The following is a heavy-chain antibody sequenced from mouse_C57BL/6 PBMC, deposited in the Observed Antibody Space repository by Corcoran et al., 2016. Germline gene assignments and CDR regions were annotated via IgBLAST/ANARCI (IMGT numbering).Heavy chain of an antibody. Sequence: EVQLQQSGPELVKPGASVKISCKASGYTFTDYYMNWVKQSHGKSLEWIGDINPNNGGTSYNQKFKGKATLTVDKSSSTAYMELRSLTSEDSAVYYCARVYGSSWSLYAMDYWGQGTSVTVSS. CDR2: INPNNGGT. J-gene: IGHJ4*01. D-gene: IGHD1-1*01. CDR3: ARVYGSSWSLYAMDY. CDR1: GYTFTDYY. V-gene: IGHV1-26*01.